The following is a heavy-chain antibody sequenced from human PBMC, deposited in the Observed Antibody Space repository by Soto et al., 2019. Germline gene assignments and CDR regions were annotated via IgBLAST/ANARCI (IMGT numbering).Heavy chain of an antibody. CDR2: IIPFFGTP. CDR1: GGGTLSNDG. Sequence: QVHLVQSGADVRKSGSSVRVSCTASGGGTLSNDGISWVRQAPGQGLEWLGRIIPFFGTPDYSQSFQGRITITADASTGTVYMDLRSLKSDDTAVYYCAREVVTETTWGSFDSWGQGTLVTVSS. V-gene: IGHV1-69*01. J-gene: IGHJ4*02. D-gene: IGHD2-21*02. CDR3: AREVVTETTWGSFDS.